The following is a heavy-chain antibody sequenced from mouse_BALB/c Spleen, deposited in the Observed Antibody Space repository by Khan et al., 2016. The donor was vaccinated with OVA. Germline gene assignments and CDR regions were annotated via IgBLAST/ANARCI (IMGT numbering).Heavy chain of an antibody. Sequence: QVQLKESGAELVKPGASVKLSCKASGYTFTSYDINWVRQRPEQGLEWIGWIFPGDDSTKYNEKFKGKATLTSDKSSSTAYMQLSRLTSEDSAVYCCARHDSGGILYWYFDVWGGGTTVTVSS. CDR1: GYTFTSYD. J-gene: IGHJ1*01. D-gene: IGHD2-13*01. V-gene: IGHV1S56*01. CDR3: ARHDSGGILYWYFDV. CDR2: IFPGDDST.